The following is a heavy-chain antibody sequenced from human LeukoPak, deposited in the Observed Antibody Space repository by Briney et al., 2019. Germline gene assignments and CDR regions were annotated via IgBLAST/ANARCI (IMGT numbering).Heavy chain of an antibody. CDR1: GFTFSTYV. Sequence: GRSLRLSCAASGFTFSTYVMHWVRQAPGKGLEWVALVSHDESNKYYADSVKGRFTISRDNSKKTLYLQTNSLRPEDTAVYYCARSGLDYWGQGALVTVSS. CDR3: ARSGLDY. J-gene: IGHJ4*02. D-gene: IGHD6-25*01. V-gene: IGHV3-30*14. CDR2: VSHDESNK.